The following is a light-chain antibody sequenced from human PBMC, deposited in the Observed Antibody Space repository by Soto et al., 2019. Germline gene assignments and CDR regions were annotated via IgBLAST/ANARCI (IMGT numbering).Light chain of an antibody. J-gene: IGLJ1*01. V-gene: IGLV1-44*01. CDR1: SSNIGSNT. CDR3: AAWDDSLNGGV. Sequence: QSVLTQPPSASGTPGQRVTISCSGSSSNIGSNTVNWYQQLPGTAPKLLIYSNNQRPSGVPDRFSGSKSGTSASLAISGLQSEDEADYHCAAWDDSLNGGVFGTGTKLTVL. CDR2: SNN.